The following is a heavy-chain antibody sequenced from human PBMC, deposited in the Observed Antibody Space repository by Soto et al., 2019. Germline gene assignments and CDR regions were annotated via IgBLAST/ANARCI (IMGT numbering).Heavy chain of an antibody. CDR3: ARANHGDDDY. CDR2: ISAYSGNV. V-gene: IGHV1-18*01. CDR1: GDTFSRST. D-gene: IGHD4-17*01. Sequence: QVQLVQSRAEVKKPGASVKVSCKTSGDTFSRSTISWVRQAPGQGLEWMGWISAYSGNVKYAWKFQDRVTMTTDTSTSTAYVELRSLRFDDTAVYYCARANHGDDDYWVQGTLVTVSS. J-gene: IGHJ4*02.